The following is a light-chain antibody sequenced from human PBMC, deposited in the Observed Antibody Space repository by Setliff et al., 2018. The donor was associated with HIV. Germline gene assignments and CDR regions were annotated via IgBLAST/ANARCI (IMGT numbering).Light chain of an antibody. J-gene: IGLJ1*01. V-gene: IGLV1-40*01. Sequence: QSVLAQPPSVSGAPGQRITISCTGSRFNIGAGYDVHWYQQLPGTAPKLLIYSNTNRPSGVSNRFSGSKSGHTASLTISGLQAEDEADYYCSSYTSSNTGVFGTGTKGTV. CDR2: SNT. CDR1: RFNIGAGYD. CDR3: SSYTSSNTGV.